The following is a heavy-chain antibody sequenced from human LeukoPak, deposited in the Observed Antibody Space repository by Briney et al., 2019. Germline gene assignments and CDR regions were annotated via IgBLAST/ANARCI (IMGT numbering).Heavy chain of an antibody. CDR2: LSGSGGST. J-gene: IGHJ2*01. D-gene: IGHD2-15*01. CDR1: GFTFSSYA. Sequence: PGGSLRLSCAASGFTFSSYAMSWLRPAPGKGLEWVSALSGSGGSTYYADSVKGRFTISRDNSKNTLYLQMNSLRAEDTAVYYCAKDPLVVVAATHQYFDLWGRGTLVTVSS. CDR3: AKDPLVVVAATHQYFDL. V-gene: IGHV3-23*01.